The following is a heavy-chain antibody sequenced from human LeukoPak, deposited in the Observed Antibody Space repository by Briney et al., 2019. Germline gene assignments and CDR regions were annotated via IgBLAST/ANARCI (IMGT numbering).Heavy chain of an antibody. CDR2: IYYSGRT. Sequence: KPSETLSLTCTLSGASISSYYWSWSRPPPGKGLEWVGSIYYSGRTNYNPSLNNRVTISVDTSKNQSSLKLSSVTAADTAVYYCARDRSIVVPGGWFDPWGQGTLVSVSS. CDR1: GASISSYY. J-gene: IGHJ5*02. D-gene: IGHD2-21*01. V-gene: IGHV4-59*01. CDR3: ARDRSIVVPGGWFDP.